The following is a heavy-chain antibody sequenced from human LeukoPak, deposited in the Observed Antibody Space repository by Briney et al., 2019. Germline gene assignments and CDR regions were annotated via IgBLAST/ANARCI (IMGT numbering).Heavy chain of an antibody. CDR1: GFTFSSYA. CDR2: ISYDRSNK. Sequence: PGGSLRLSCAASGFTFSSYAMHWVRQAPGKGLEWVAVISYDRSNKYYADSVKGRFTISRDNSKNTLYLQMNSLRAEDTAVYYCARCQLSGYDLSGYDYWGQGALVTVSS. D-gene: IGHD5-12*01. CDR3: ARCQLSGYDLSGYDY. J-gene: IGHJ4*02. V-gene: IGHV3-30-3*01.